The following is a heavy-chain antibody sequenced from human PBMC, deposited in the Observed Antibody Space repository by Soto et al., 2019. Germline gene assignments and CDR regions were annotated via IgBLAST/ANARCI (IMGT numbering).Heavy chain of an antibody. CDR2: INHSGST. Sequence: SETLSLTCAVYGGSFSGYYWSWIRQPPGKGLEWIGEINHSGSTNYNPSLKSRLTISVDTSKNHFPLKLSSVPAADRVVYYCARGGGRRSSSSGLNWFDPWGQGPLFTV. D-gene: IGHD6-6*01. J-gene: IGHJ5*02. CDR3: ARGGGRRSSSSGLNWFDP. CDR1: GGSFSGYY. V-gene: IGHV4-34*01.